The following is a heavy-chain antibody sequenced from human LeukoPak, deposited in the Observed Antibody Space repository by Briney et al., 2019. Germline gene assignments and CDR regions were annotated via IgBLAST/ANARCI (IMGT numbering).Heavy chain of an antibody. Sequence: GGSLRLSCAVSGFAFGSEAMSWVRQAPGKGLEWVSSISSSSSYIYYADSVKGRFTISRDNAKNSLYLQMNSLRAEDTAVYYCARGSIPLDAFDIWGQGTMVTVSS. CDR2: ISSSSSYI. V-gene: IGHV3-21*01. J-gene: IGHJ3*02. CDR1: GFAFGSEA. D-gene: IGHD2-2*02. CDR3: ARGSIPLDAFDI.